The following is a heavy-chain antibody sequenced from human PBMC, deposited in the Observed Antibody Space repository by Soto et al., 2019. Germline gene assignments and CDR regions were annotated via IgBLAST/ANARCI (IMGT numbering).Heavy chain of an antibody. CDR1: GGSISSYY. CDR2: IYYSGST. J-gene: IGHJ4*02. V-gene: IGHV4-59*08. Sequence: SETLSLTCTVSGGSISSYYWSWIRQPPGKGLEWIGYIYYSGSTNYNPYIKRRVTISVDTSKKQISMKLNNMTAADTAVYYCARHNYGSGSTYFDYWGQGTLVTVS. CDR3: ARHNYGSGSTYFDY. D-gene: IGHD3-10*01.